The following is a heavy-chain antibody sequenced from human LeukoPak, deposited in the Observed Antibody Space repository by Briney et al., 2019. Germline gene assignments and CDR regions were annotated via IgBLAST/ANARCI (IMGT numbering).Heavy chain of an antibody. J-gene: IGHJ4*02. V-gene: IGHV4-59*01. CDR2: IYYSGST. D-gene: IGHD5-24*01. CDR1: GGSISNYY. CDR3: ARSSSIITIPTFDY. Sequence: SETLSLTCSVSGGSISNYYWSWIRQPPGKGLERIGYIYYSGSTKYNSSLKSRVTISVQTSNNQFSLKLSSVTAADTAVYYCARSSSIITIPTFDYWGRGTLVTVSS.